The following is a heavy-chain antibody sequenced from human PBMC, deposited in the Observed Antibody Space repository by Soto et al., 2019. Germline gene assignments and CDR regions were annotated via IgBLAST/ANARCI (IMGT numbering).Heavy chain of an antibody. CDR3: AKVSPARGFDY. J-gene: IGHJ4*02. CDR2: ISYDGSNK. CDR1: GLTFSSYG. V-gene: IGHV3-30*18. Sequence: GGSLRLSCAASGLTFSSYGMHWVRQAPGKGLEWVAVISYDGSNKYYADSVKGRFTISRDNSKNTLYLQMNSLRAEDTAVYYCAKVSPARGFDYWGQGTLVTVSS.